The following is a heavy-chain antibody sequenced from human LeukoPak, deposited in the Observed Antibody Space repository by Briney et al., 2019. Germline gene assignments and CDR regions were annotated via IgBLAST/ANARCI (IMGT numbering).Heavy chain of an antibody. CDR2: ISAYNGNT. J-gene: IGHJ4*02. V-gene: IGHV1-18*01. Sequence: GASVKVSCKASGYTFTSYGISWVRQAPGQGLEWMGRISAYNGNTNYAQKLQGRVTMTTDTSTSTAYMELSSLRSEDTAVYSCAGEPRAAAGNFDYWGQGTLVTVSS. D-gene: IGHD6-13*01. CDR1: GYTFTSYG. CDR3: AGEPRAAAGNFDY.